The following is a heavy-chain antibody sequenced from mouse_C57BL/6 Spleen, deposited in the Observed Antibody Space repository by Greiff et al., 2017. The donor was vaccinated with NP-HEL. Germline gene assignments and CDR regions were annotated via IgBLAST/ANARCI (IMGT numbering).Heavy chain of an antibody. CDR1: GYAFSSSW. CDR3: ARGDYYGSMGY. CDR2: IYPGDGDT. Sequence: VQLQQSGPELVKPGASVKISCKASGYAFSSSWMNWVKQRPGKGLEWIGRIYPGDGDTNYNGKFKGKATLTADKSSSTAYMQLSSLTSEDSAVYFCARGDYYGSMGYWGQGTTLTVSS. D-gene: IGHD1-1*01. J-gene: IGHJ2*01. V-gene: IGHV1-82*01.